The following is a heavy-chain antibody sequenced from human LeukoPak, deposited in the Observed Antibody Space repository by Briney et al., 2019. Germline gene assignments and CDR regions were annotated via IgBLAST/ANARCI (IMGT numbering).Heavy chain of an antibody. CDR3: VRGWSVSATPGGY. Sequence: PGGSLRLSCSLPGITFTANWTHWAPQAPGKGLAWVPRVHPDGSSTHDAYSVKGRYTSSRDNAKNTLDLQMNNLRIEDAAVYYCVRGWSVSATPGGYWGQGTLVSVSS. V-gene: IGHV3-74*01. D-gene: IGHD3-3*01. J-gene: IGHJ4*02. CDR2: VHPDGSST. CDR1: GITFTANW.